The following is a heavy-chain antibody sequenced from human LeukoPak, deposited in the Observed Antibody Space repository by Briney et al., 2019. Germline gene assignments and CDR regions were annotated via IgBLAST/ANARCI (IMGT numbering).Heavy chain of an antibody. V-gene: IGHV4-59*01. D-gene: IGHD1-26*01. CDR3: ARDPTTEDAFDI. J-gene: IGHJ3*02. CDR2: IYYSGST. Sequence: SETLSLTCTVSGGSISSYYWSWIRQPPGKGLEWIGYIYYSGSTNYNPSLKSRVTISVDTSKNQFSLKLSSVAAADTAVYYCARDPTTEDAFDIWGQGTMVTVSS. CDR1: GGSISSYY.